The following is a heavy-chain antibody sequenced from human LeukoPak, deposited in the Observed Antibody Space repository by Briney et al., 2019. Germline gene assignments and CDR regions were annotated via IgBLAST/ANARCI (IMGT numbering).Heavy chain of an antibody. V-gene: IGHV1-46*01. CDR3: ARLGTPGGVATKLPHY. J-gene: IGHJ4*02. D-gene: IGHD5-24*01. CDR2: INPSGGST. Sequence: ASVEVSCKASGYTFTSYYMHWVRQAPGQGLEWMGIINPSGGSTSYAQKFQGRVTMTRDMSTSTVYMELSSLRSEDTAVYYCARLGTPGGVATKLPHYWGQGTLVTVSS. CDR1: GYTFTSYY.